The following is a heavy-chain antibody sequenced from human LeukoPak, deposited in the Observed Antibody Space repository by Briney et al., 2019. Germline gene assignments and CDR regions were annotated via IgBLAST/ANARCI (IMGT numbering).Heavy chain of an antibody. CDR3: ARATSGYSSSWFAPELDY. CDR1: GGSFSGYY. Sequence: PSETLSLTCAVYGGSFSGYYWSWIRQPPGKGLEWIGEINHSGSTNYNPSLKSRVTISVDTSKNQFSLKLSSVTAADTAVYYCARATSGYSSSWFAPELDYWGQGTLVTVSS. D-gene: IGHD6-13*01. V-gene: IGHV4-34*01. J-gene: IGHJ4*02. CDR2: INHSGST.